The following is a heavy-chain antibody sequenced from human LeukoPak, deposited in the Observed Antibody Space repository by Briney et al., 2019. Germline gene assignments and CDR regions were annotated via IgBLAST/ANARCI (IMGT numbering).Heavy chain of an antibody. CDR1: GYTFTTHG. V-gene: IGHV1-18*01. Sequence: ASVKLSCKASGYTFTTHGITWVRQAPGQGLEWMGWISAYNGHTNYAQKFHGSVTMTTDTSTNTAYMELKSLRSDDTAVYYCARGSFWFDPWGQGTLVTVSS. CDR2: ISAYNGHT. CDR3: ARGSFWFDP. J-gene: IGHJ5*02. D-gene: IGHD2-15*01.